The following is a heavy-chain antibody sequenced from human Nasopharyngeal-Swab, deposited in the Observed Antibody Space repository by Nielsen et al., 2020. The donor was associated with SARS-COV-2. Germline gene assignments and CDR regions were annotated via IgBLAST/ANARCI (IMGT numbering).Heavy chain of an antibody. J-gene: IGHJ4*02. V-gene: IGHV3-11*04. CDR2: MSNSGSTI. Sequence: GESLKISCVASGFTFSDYYMSWIRQAPGKGLEWVSYMSNSGSTIYYADSVKGRFTISRDNAKSSLYLQMNSLRAEDTAVYYCARESGFCSASTCRTFDYWGQGTLVTVSS. CDR3: ARESGFCSASTCRTFDY. CDR1: GFTFSDYY. D-gene: IGHD2-15*01.